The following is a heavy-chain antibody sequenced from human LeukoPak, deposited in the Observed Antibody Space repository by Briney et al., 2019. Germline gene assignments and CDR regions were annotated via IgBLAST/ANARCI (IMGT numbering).Heavy chain of an antibody. V-gene: IGHV4-61*02. CDR1: GGSISSGSYY. J-gene: IGHJ3*02. D-gene: IGHD7-27*01. CDR3: ARDNNWGYSDDAFDI. Sequence: PSQTLSLTCTVSGGSISSGSYYWSWIRQPAGKGLEWIGRIYTSGSTNYNPSLKSRVTISVDTSKNQFSLKLSSVTAADTAVYYCARDNNWGYSDDAFDIWGQGTMVTVSS. CDR2: IYTSGST.